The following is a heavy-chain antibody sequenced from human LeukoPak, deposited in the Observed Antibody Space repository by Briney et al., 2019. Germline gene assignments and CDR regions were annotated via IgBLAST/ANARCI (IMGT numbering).Heavy chain of an antibody. CDR3: ASDYHYSWTQLWLSHPDYYYMDV. CDR1: GFTFSSYW. CDR2: IKQDGSEK. D-gene: IGHD5-18*01. Sequence: GGSLRLSCAASGFTFSSYWMSWVRQAPGKGLEWVASIKQDGSEKYYVDSVKGRFTISRDNAKNSLYLQMNSLRAEDTAVYDCASDYHYSWTQLWLSHPDYYYMDVCGKGTTVTVSS. J-gene: IGHJ6*03. V-gene: IGHV3-7*01.